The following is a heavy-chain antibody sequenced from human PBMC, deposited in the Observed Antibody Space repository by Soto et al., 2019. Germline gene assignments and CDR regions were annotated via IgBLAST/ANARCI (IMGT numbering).Heavy chain of an antibody. D-gene: IGHD1-1*01. Sequence: QVQLQQWGAGLLKPSETLSLTCAVYGGSFSGYYWSWIRQPPGKGLEWIGEINHSGSTNYNPSLKSRVTISVDTSKNQFSLKLSSVTAADTAVYYCARNVEYWNDWYYFDYWGQGTLVTVSS. J-gene: IGHJ4*02. CDR1: GGSFSGYY. CDR3: ARNVEYWNDWYYFDY. CDR2: INHSGST. V-gene: IGHV4-34*01.